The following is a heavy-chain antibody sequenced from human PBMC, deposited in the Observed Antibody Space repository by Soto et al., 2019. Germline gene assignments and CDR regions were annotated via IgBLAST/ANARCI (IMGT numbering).Heavy chain of an antibody. D-gene: IGHD3-3*01. V-gene: IGHV4-39*01. CDR2: IFYSGIP. CDR1: GGSLGSSSYF. CDR3: ARHATLFGVVSHFDF. J-gene: IGHJ4*02. Sequence: WETLSLTCTVSGGSLGSSSYFWRWIRQPPVKGLEWIGSIFYSGIPYKNPSLNGRVTIFVDTSKNQFSLKLRSLTAADTAVYYCARHATLFGVVSHFDFWGQGALVTAS.